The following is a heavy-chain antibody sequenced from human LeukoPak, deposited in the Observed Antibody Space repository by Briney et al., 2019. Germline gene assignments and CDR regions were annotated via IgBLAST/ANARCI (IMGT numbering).Heavy chain of an antibody. CDR2: ISGSGGST. J-gene: IGHJ4*02. CDR3: AKDPYYDSSGYPTIFDY. CDR1: GFTFSSYA. V-gene: IGHV3-23*01. Sequence: GGSLRLSCAASGFTFSSYAMSWVRQAPGKGLEWVSAISGSGGSTYHADSVKGRFTISRDNSKNTLYLQMNSLRAEDTAVYYCAKDPYYDSSGYPTIFDYWGQGTLVTVSS. D-gene: IGHD3-22*01.